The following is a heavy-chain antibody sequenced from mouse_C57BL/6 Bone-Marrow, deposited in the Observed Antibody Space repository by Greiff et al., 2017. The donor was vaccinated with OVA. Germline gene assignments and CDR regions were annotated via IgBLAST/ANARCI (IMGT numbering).Heavy chain of an antibody. CDR3: ARCFGTDYYAMDY. Sequence: QVQLKQPGAELVKPGASVKLSCKASGYTFTSYWMHWVKQRPGQGLEWIGMIHPNSGSTNYNEKFKSKATLTVDKSSSTAYMQLSSLTSEDSAVYYCARCFGTDYYAMDYWGQGTSVTVSS. V-gene: IGHV1-64*01. D-gene: IGHD4-1*01. CDR1: GYTFTSYW. J-gene: IGHJ4*01. CDR2: IHPNSGST.